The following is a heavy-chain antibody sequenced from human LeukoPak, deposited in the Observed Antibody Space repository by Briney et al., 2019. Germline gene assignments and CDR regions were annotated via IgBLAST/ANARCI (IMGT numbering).Heavy chain of an antibody. CDR3: ARVSSSCWSFDH. J-gene: IGHJ4*02. D-gene: IGHD6-13*01. V-gene: IGHV4-31*03. Sequence: PSQTLSLTCSVSGGSISSGDYYWSWIRQHPGKGLEWIGYIYWSGSTYYNPSLKSRVTISVDTSKNQFSLKLSSVTAAETAVYYCARVSSSCWSFDHWGQGTRDRVSS. CDR1: GGSISSGDYY. CDR2: IYWSGST.